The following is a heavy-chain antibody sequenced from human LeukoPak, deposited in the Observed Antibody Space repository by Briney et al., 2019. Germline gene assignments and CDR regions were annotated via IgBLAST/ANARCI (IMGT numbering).Heavy chain of an antibody. CDR2: MNPNSGNT. J-gene: IGHJ6*03. D-gene: IGHD5-24*01. V-gene: IGHV1-8*01. CDR3: ARRDGYNSWWGYYYYYMDV. CDR1: GYTFTSYD. Sequence: ASVKVSCKASGYTFTSYDINWVRQAPGQGLEWMGWMNPNSGNTGYAQKFQGRVTMTRNTSIGTAYMELSSLRSEDTAVYYCARRDGYNSWWGYYYYYMDVWGKGTTVTVSS.